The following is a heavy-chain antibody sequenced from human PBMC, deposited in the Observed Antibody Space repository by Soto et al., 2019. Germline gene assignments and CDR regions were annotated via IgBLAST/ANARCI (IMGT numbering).Heavy chain of an antibody. Sequence: PSETLSLTCTVSGGSISSGGYYWSWIRQHPGKGLEWIGYIYYSGSTNYNPSLKSRVTISVDTSKNQFSLKLSSVTAADTAVYYCARAYGDFGAEYFQHWGQGTLVTVSS. J-gene: IGHJ1*01. V-gene: IGHV4-61*08. D-gene: IGHD4-17*01. CDR2: IYYSGST. CDR3: ARAYGDFGAEYFQH. CDR1: GGSISSGGYY.